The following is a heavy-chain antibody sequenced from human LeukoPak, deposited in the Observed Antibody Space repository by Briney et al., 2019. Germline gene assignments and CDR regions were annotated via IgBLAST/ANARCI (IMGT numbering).Heavy chain of an antibody. Sequence: PGGSLRLSCAASELTFRSYGMHWVRQCPGKGLEWVAFIRYDGSEQYYADSAKGRFTISRDNSKNTLYLQMNSLRPEDTAVYYCAKDRRYSSGSYRDTFDVWGQGTLVTVSS. D-gene: IGHD3-10*01. CDR2: IRYDGSEQ. V-gene: IGHV3-30*02. CDR3: AKDRRYSSGSYRDTFDV. CDR1: ELTFRSYG. J-gene: IGHJ3*01.